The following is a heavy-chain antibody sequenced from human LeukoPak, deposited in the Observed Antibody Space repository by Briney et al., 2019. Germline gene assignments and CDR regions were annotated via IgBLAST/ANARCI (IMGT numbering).Heavy chain of an antibody. J-gene: IGHJ6*02. V-gene: IGHV1-69*04. CDR1: GGTFSSYA. D-gene: IGHD1-26*01. Sequence: SVKVSCKASGGTFSSYAISWVRQAPGQGLEWMGRIIPILGIANYAQKFQGRVTITADKSTSTAYMELSSLGSEDTAVYYCAGDRLRSIVGATPYGMDVWGQGTTVTVSS. CDR3: AGDRLRSIVGATPYGMDV. CDR2: IIPILGIA.